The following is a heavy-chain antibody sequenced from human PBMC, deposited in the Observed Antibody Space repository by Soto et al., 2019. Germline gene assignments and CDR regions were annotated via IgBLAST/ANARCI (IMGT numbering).Heavy chain of an antibody. Sequence: NPSETLSLTCTVSGGSISSYYWSWIRQPPGKGLEWIGYIYYSGSTNYNPSLKSRVTISVDTSKNQFSLKLSSVTAADTAVYYCARGWGSSGWYDPLGQGTLVTVSS. D-gene: IGHD6-19*01. CDR3: ARGWGSSGWYDP. J-gene: IGHJ5*02. CDR1: GGSISSYY. CDR2: IYYSGST. V-gene: IGHV4-59*01.